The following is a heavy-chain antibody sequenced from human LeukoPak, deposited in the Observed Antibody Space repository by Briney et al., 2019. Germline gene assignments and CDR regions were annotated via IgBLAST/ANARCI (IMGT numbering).Heavy chain of an antibody. CDR3: ASLGHPYITTLDDAFDI. Sequence: GGSLRLSCAASGFTFSSYSMNWVRQAPGKGLEWDSSISSSSSYIYYADSVKGRFTISRDNAKNSLYLQMNSLRAEDTAVYYCASLGHPYITTLDDAFDIWGQGTMVTVSS. V-gene: IGHV3-21*01. J-gene: IGHJ3*02. CDR1: GFTFSSYS. CDR2: ISSSSSYI. D-gene: IGHD3-3*01.